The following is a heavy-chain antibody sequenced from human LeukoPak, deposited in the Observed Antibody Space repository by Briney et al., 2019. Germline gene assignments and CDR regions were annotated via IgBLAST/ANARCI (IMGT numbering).Heavy chain of an antibody. V-gene: IGHV1-69*05. J-gene: IGHJ5*02. CDR3: ARERSTAAMDPYNWFDP. D-gene: IGHD5-18*01. CDR2: IIPIFGTA. CDR1: GGTFSSYA. Sequence: AASVKVSCKASGGTFSSYAISWVLQAPGQGLEWMGGIIPIFGTANYAQKFQGRVTITTDESTSTAYMELSSLRSEDTAVYYCARERSTAAMDPYNWFDPWGQGTLVAVSS.